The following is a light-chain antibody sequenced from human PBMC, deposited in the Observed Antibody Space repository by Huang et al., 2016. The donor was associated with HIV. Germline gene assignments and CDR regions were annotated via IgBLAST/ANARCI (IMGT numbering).Light chain of an antibody. CDR1: QSVSDW. CDR2: KSS. J-gene: IGKJ1*01. V-gene: IGKV1-5*03. Sequence: IQMTQSPSTLSASVGDRVTITCRARQSVSDWLAWYQQRPGKAPDLLIYKSSNLADGVPLRFSGTGYGTEFTLIISSVQSDDTATYYCQQYSSYSSWTFG. CDR3: QQYSSYSSWT.